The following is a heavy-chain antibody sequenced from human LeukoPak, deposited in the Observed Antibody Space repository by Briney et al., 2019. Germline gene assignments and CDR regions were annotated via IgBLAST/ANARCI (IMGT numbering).Heavy chain of an antibody. CDR1: GGSISSGGYY. J-gene: IGHJ4*02. Sequence: SETLSLTCTVSGGSISSGGYYWSWIRQHPGKGLEWIGYIYYSGNTYYNPFLKRRVTISVDTYKNQFSLKLSSVTAADTAVYYCARVLDSSGYYFDYWGQGTLVTVSS. D-gene: IGHD3-22*01. CDR2: IYYSGNT. V-gene: IGHV4-31*03. CDR3: ARVLDSSGYYFDY.